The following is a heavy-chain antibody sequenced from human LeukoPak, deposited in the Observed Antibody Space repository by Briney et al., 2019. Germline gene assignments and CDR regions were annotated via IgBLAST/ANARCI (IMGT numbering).Heavy chain of an antibody. CDR1: GFTFNSYA. CDR3: ARSVVTATPHYFQH. CDR2: ISYDGRNK. Sequence: GGSLRLSCAASGFTFNSYAMHWVRQAQGKGLEWVAVISYDGRNKNYADSVKGRFTISRDNSKNTLYLQMHSLSAEDTAVYYCARSVVTATPHYFQHWGQGTLVTVSS. J-gene: IGHJ1*01. V-gene: IGHV3-30*04. D-gene: IGHD2-21*02.